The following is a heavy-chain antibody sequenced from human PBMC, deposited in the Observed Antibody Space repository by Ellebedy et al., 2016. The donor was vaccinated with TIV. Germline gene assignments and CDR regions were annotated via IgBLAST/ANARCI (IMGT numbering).Heavy chain of an antibody. CDR2: ITESGGYT. J-gene: IGHJ3*02. CDR1: GLTFSSHA. D-gene: IGHD4-23*01. CDR3: ARDPVGVGPAFDI. Sequence: GESLKISCAASGLTFSSHAMSWVRQAPGKGLEWVSSITESGGYTYYADSVKGRFTISRDNSKNTLYLQMNSLRAEDTAVYYCARDPVGVGPAFDIWGQGTMVTVSS. V-gene: IGHV3-23*01.